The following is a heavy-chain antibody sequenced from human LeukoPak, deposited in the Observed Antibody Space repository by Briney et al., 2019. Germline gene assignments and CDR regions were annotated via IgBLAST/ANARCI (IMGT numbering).Heavy chain of an antibody. J-gene: IGHJ4*02. V-gene: IGHV1-24*01. D-gene: IGHD3-16*02. Sequence: ASVKVSCKVSGYTLTELSMHWVRQAPGKGLEWMGRIIPIFGSANYAQKFQGRVTITADKSTRTAYMELSSLRSEDTALYYCAKGSRLREGGSYRFWGQGTLVTVSS. CDR3: AKGSRLREGGSYRF. CDR1: GYTLTELS. CDR2: IIPIFGSA.